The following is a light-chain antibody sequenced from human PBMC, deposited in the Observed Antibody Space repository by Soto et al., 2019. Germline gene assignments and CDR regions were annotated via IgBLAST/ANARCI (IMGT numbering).Light chain of an antibody. CDR3: QQYGSSPRT. CDR1: QSVASTY. J-gene: IGKJ2*02. V-gene: IGKV3-20*01. Sequence: EIVLTQSPDTLSLSPGESATLSCRASQSVASTYLAWYQQKPGQAPRLLIYDLSRRTTGIPDRFSASGSGTDFTLTISRLEPEDFAVYYCQQYGSSPRTFGQGTKLEI. CDR2: DLS.